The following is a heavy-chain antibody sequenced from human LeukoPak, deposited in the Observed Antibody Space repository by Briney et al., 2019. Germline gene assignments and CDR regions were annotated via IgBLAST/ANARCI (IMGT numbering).Heavy chain of an antibody. D-gene: IGHD2-2*01. CDR1: GYTFTGYY. J-gene: IGHJ6*03. V-gene: IGHV1-46*01. CDR3: ARGLLGYCSSTSCRNYYYYYMDV. CDR2: INPSGGST. Sequence: ASVKVSCKASGYTFTGYYMHWVRQAPRQGLEWVGIINPSGGSTSYAQKFQGRVTMTRDMSTSTVYMELSSLRSEDTAVYYCARGLLGYCSSTSCRNYYYYYMDVWGKGTTVTVSS.